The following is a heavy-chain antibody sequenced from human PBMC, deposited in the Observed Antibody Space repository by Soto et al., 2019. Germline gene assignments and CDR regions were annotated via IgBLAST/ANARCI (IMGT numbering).Heavy chain of an antibody. J-gene: IGHJ4*02. CDR2: ISGDGVTT. V-gene: IGHV3-74*01. CDR3: AREYYGLLTGYYTDY. CDR1: GFPFSSYW. D-gene: IGHD3-9*01. Sequence: DVQLVESGGDLVQRGGSLRLSCAASGFPFSSYWMHWVHHTPGKGLDWVARISGDGVTTYYADSVTGRFTVSRDNAKNTLSLQISGLRAEDTAVYYCAREYYGLLTGYYTDYWGQGTLVSVSS.